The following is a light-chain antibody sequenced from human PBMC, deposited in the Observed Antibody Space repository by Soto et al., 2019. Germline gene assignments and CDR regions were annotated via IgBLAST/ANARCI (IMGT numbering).Light chain of an antibody. V-gene: IGLV1-51*01. CDR3: ATWDSSLSAVV. Sequence: QSALTQPASVSGSPGQSITISCSGTSSDIGAYDYVSWYQQHPGRAPKLIIYDNYWRPSGIPDRFSASKSGTSATLGITGLQTGDEADYYCATWDSSLSAVVVGGGTKLTVL. CDR1: SSDIGAYDY. CDR2: DNY. J-gene: IGLJ2*01.